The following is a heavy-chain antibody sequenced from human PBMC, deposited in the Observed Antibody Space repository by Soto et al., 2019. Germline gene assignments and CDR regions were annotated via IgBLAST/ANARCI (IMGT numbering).Heavy chain of an antibody. CDR3: AGPPAPSALSFYYSYYHGMDL. J-gene: IGHJ6*02. V-gene: IGHV4-4*07. D-gene: IGHD3-3*01. Sequence: PSETLSLTCTVSGGSISSYYWSWIRQPAGKGLEWIGRIYTSGSTNYNPSLKSRVTMSVDTSKNQFSLKLSSVTAADTAVYYCAGPPAPSALSFYYSYYHGMDLWGQGTTVTVSS. CDR1: GGSISSYY. CDR2: IYTSGST.